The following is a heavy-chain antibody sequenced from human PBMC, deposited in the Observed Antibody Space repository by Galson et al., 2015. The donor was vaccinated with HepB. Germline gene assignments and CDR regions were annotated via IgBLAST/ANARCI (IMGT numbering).Heavy chain of an antibody. V-gene: IGHV1-2*06. CDR3: ARDGTGSANYHMDV. Sequence: SVKVSCKASGYTFTAYFMHWVRQAPGQGLEWMGQINPNSGGTRFAQNFQGRVTMTRDTSSSTAYMDLSSLRPDDTAVYYCARDGTGSANYHMDVWGKGTKVTVSS. J-gene: IGHJ6*03. D-gene: IGHD2-8*02. CDR1: GYTFTAYF. CDR2: INPNSGGT.